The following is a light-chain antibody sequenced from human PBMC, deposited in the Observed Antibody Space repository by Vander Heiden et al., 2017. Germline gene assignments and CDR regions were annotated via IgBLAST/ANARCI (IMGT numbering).Light chain of an antibody. CDR3: QAWDSSTPVV. V-gene: IGLV3-1*01. CDR1: KLGDKY. J-gene: IGLJ2*01. CDR2: QDN. Sequence: SYEVTQPPSVSVSQGQTASISCSGDKLGDKYACWYQQKPGQSPVLVIYQDNKRPSGIPERFSGSNSGNTATLTISGTQAMDEADYYCQAWDSSTPVVFGGGTKLTVL.